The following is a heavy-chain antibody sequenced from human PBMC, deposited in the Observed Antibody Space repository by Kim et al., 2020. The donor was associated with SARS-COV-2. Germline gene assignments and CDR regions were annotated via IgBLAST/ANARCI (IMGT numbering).Heavy chain of an antibody. Sequence: NPSLKSRVTISVDTSNHQFSLKLSSVTAADTAVYYCARRRLGSGYDYVDYWGQGTLVTVSS. V-gene: IGHV4-39*01. CDR3: ARRRLGSGYDYVDY. J-gene: IGHJ4*02. D-gene: IGHD5-12*01.